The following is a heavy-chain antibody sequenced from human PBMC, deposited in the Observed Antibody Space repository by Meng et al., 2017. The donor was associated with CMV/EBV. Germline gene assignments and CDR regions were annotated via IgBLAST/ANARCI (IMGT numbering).Heavy chain of an antibody. D-gene: IGHD1-1*01. CDR3: ARDRNVSPESRVEPLDH. CDR1: GYMFTTYG. J-gene: IGHJ4*02. CDR2: INTYTGEK. Sequence: ASVKVSCKASGYMFTTYGLTWVRQAPGQGLEWMGWINTYTGEKQYTQKFQGRVTMTTDTSTRIAYMEVRSVTSDDTAIYFCARDRNVSPESRVEPLDHWGQGTLVTVSS. V-gene: IGHV1-18*01.